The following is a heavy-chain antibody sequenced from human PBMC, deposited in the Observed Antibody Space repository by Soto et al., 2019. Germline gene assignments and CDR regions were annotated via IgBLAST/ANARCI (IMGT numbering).Heavy chain of an antibody. J-gene: IGHJ4*02. V-gene: IGHV1-24*01. CDR1: GYTLTELS. D-gene: IGHD3-22*01. CDR2: FDPEDGET. Sequence: ASVKVSCKVSGYTLTELSMHWVRQAPGKGLEWMGGFDPEDGETIYAQKFQGRVTMTEDTSTDTAYMELSSLRSEDTAVYYCATAGPLRRGDSSGSINWGRGTLVTVSS. CDR3: ATAGPLRRGDSSGSIN.